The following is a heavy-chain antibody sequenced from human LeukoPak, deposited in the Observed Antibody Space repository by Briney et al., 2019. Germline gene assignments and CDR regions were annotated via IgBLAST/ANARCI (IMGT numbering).Heavy chain of an antibody. CDR2: ISYDGSNK. J-gene: IGHJ4*02. CDR3: ARLHSSWYEGDY. D-gene: IGHD6-13*01. CDR1: GFTFSSYA. V-gene: IGHV3-30-3*01. Sequence: GGSLRLSCAASGFTFSSYAMHWVRQAPGKGLEWVAVISYDGSNKYYADSVKGRFTISRDNSKNTLYLQMNSLKASDTAMYYCARLHSSWYEGDYWGQGTLVTVSS.